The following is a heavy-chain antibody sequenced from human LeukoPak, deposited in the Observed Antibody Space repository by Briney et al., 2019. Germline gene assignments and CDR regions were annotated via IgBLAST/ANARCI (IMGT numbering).Heavy chain of an antibody. CDR3: ARDRGGSYSAIDY. D-gene: IGHD2-15*01. J-gene: IGHJ4*02. CDR1: GFTFRSYS. CDR2: ISSSSITI. V-gene: IGHV3-48*04. Sequence: TGGSLRLSCAASGFTFRSYSLNWVRQAPGKGLEWVSFISSSSITIYYADSVKGRFTISRDNAEKSLYLQMNSLRAEDTAVYYCARDRGGSYSAIDYWGQGTLVTVSS.